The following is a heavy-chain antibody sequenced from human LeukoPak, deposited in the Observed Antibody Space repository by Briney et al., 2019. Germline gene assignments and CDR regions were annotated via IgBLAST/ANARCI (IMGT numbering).Heavy chain of an antibody. CDR2: ISDSGGST. D-gene: IGHD2-15*01. V-gene: IGHV3-64D*09. CDR1: GFPFSSYA. Sequence: GESLRLSCSASGFPFSSYAMHWVRQAPGKGLEYVSAISDSGGSTYYADSVKGRFTISRDNSKNTLYLQMSSLRAEDTAVYFCVRGYSFGPYGMDVWGQGTTVTAS. CDR3: VRGYSFGPYGMDV. J-gene: IGHJ6*02.